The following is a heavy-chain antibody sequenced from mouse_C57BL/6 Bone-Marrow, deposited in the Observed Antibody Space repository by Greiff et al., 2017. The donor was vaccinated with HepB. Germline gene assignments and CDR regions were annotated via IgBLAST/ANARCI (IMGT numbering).Heavy chain of an antibody. V-gene: IGHV1-82*01. J-gene: IGHJ1*03. CDR3: AREGIYYDYDGDLNFDV. CDR1: GYAFSSSW. CDR2: IYPGDGDT. Sequence: QVQLKQSGPELVKPGASVKISCKASGYAFSSSWMNWVKQRPGKGLEWIGRIYPGDGDTNYNGKFKGKATLTADKSSSTAYMQLSSLTSEDSAVYFCAREGIYYDYDGDLNFDVWGTGTTVTVSS. D-gene: IGHD2-4*01.